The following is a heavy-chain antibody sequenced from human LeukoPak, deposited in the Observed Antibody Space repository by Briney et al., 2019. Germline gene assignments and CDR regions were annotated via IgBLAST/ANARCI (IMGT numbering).Heavy chain of an antibody. CDR1: GFTFSSYG. CDR3: AKNWDN. V-gene: IGHV3-30*18. D-gene: IGHD1/OR15-1a*01. Sequence: PGRSLRLSCAASGFTFSSYGMHWVRQAPGKGLEWVAVISYDGSNKYYADSVKGRFTISRDNSKNTLYLQMNSLRAEDTAVYYCAKNWDNWGKGTTVTVSS. CDR2: ISYDGSNK. J-gene: IGHJ6*04.